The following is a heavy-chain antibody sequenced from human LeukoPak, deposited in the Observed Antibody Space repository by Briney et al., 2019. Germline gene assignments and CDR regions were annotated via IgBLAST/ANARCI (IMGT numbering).Heavy chain of an antibody. Sequence: GGSLRLSCAASGFTFSSYAMSWVRQAPGKGLEWVSAISGSGGSTYYADSVKGRFTTSRDNSNNTLYLQMNSLRAEDTAVYYCASEIRGVGNFDPWGQGTLVTVSS. J-gene: IGHJ5*02. CDR3: ASEIRGVGNFDP. V-gene: IGHV3-23*01. CDR1: GFTFSSYA. D-gene: IGHD3-10*01. CDR2: ISGSGGST.